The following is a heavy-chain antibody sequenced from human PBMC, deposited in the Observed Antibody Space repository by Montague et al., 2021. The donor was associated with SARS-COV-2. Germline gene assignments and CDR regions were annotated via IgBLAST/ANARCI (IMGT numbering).Heavy chain of an antibody. CDR3: ATQEDPSGWIPGPFDF. J-gene: IGHJ4*02. Sequence: SETLSLTCTVSGGSISSSSYYWAWIRQPPGKVLEWIGSIYYRGSTYYNPSLKSRVFISVDTSKNQLSLTLTSVTAADTAVYYCATQEDPSGWIPGPFDFWGQGTLLSVSS. CDR1: GGSISSSSYY. CDR2: IYYRGST. V-gene: IGHV4-39*01. D-gene: IGHD6-19*01.